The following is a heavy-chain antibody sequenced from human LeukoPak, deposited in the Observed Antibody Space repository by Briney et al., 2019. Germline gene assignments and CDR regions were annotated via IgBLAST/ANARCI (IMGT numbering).Heavy chain of an antibody. CDR3: ARDPGSGWPFFDY. CDR1: CGSISSYY. V-gene: IGHV4-59*01. CDR2: IYYSGST. D-gene: IGHD6-19*01. J-gene: IGHJ4*02. Sequence: SETLSLTCTVSCGSISSYYWSWIRQPPGKGLEWMGYIYYSGSTNYNPSLKSRVTISVDTSKNQFSLKLSSVNAADTAVYYCARDPGSGWPFFDYWGQGTLVTVSS.